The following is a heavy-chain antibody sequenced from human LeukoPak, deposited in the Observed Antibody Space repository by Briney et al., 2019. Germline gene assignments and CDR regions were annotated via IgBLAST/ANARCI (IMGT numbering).Heavy chain of an antibody. CDR3: AKDRTAITMAGSDY. CDR1: GFTFSSYA. J-gene: IGHJ4*02. D-gene: IGHD6-19*01. Sequence: PGGSLRLSCAASGFTFSSYAMSWVRQAPGKGLAWVSGTSASGDTTDYADSVKGRFTISRDNSKNTLYLQMNSLGAEDTALYYCAKDRTAITMAGSDYWGQGTLVTVSS. CDR2: TSASGDTT. V-gene: IGHV3-23*01.